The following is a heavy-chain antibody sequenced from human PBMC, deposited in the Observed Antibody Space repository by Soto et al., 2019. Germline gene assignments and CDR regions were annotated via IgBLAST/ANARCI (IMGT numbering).Heavy chain of an antibody. CDR3: AKDNRPGYVVVADGGDY. CDR2: ISGSGGST. D-gene: IGHD2-2*01. CDR1: GFTFSSYA. J-gene: IGHJ4*02. Sequence: GGSLRLSCAASGFTFSSYAMSWVRQAPGKGLEWVSAISGSGGSTYYADSVKGRFTISRDNSKNTLYLQMNSLRAEDTAVYYCAKDNRPGYVVVADGGDYWGQGTLVTVSS. V-gene: IGHV3-23*01.